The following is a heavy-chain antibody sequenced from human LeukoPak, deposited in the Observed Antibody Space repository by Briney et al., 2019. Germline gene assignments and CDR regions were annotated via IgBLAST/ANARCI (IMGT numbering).Heavy chain of an antibody. CDR1: GGSISSYY. J-gene: IGHJ3*02. D-gene: IGHD6-13*01. V-gene: IGHV4-59*08. Sequence: LETLSLTCTVSGGSISSYYWSWIRQPPGKGLEWIGYIYYSGSTNYNPSLKSRVTISVDTSKNQFSLKLSSVTAADTAVYYCARYSLAAPDAFDIWGQGTMVTVSS. CDR3: ARYSLAAPDAFDI. CDR2: IYYSGST.